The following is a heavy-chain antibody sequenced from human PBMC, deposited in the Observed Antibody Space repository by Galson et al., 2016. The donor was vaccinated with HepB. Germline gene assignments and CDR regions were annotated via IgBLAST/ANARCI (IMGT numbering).Heavy chain of an antibody. J-gene: IGHJ6*02. D-gene: IGHD3-9*01. CDR1: GGSFSGFY. CDR3: ARERSPVLRYFDRPRGGMDV. CDR2: INQSGTT. V-gene: IGHV4-34*01. Sequence: SETLSLTCAVYGGSFSGFYWSWIRQPPGKGLEWIGEINQSGTTNYNPSLKSRVTISVDTSKNQYTLKVSSVTAADTAVYYCARERSPVLRYFDRPRGGMDVWGQGTTVTVSS.